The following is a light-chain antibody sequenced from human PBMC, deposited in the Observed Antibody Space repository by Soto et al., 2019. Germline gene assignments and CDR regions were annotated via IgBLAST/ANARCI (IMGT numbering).Light chain of an antibody. CDR3: QQYSNWPPIT. CDR1: QSVSNN. Sequence: EVVMTQSPATLSVTPGEGATLSCRASQSVSNNLAWYQQRPGQAPRLLMYLASTRATGIPDRFSGSGSGTEFTLTISSLQSEDFAVYYCQQYSNWPPITFGQGTRLEIK. CDR2: LAS. V-gene: IGKV3-15*01. J-gene: IGKJ5*01.